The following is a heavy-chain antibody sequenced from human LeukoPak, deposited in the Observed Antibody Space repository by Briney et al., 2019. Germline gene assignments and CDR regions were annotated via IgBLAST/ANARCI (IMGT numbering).Heavy chain of an antibody. D-gene: IGHD2-15*01. CDR2: IYYSGST. CDR1: GGSISSSSYY. CDR3: ARDLGEDNYFDY. Sequence: PSETLSLTCTVSGGSISSSSYYWGWIRQPPGKGLEWIGSIYYSGSTYYNPSLKSRVTISVDTSKNQFSLKLSSVTAADAAVYYCARDLGEDNYFDYWGQGTLVTVSS. J-gene: IGHJ4*02. V-gene: IGHV4-39*07.